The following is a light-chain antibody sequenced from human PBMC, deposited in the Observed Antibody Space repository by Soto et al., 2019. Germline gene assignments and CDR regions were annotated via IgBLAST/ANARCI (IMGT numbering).Light chain of an antibody. CDR2: DAS. Sequence: DIQISKCPSKLSASVGARVTITFGGSQSSSSWLAWYQQKAGKAPKLLIYDASCLESGVPSRLSGSGSGTEFTLTISSQQQDDFATYYRQQYNSYWTFGQGTKVDIK. V-gene: IGKV1-5*01. CDR3: QQYNSYWT. J-gene: IGKJ1*01. CDR1: QSSSSW.